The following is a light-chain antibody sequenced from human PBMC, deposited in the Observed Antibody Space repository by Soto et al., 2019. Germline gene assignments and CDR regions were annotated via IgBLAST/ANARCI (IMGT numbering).Light chain of an antibody. CDR1: EGLVYGDGNTY. Sequence: DVVLTQSPLFLSATLGQPASISCRSSEGLVYGDGNTYLSWFQRRPGHAPRRLIYAVSDRDSGVPERFSGSGSGPDLTLGISRVEAEDVGVYFCMQGTRWPFTFGQGIKLEIK. CDR3: MQGTRWPFT. J-gene: IGKJ2*01. V-gene: IGKV2-30*01. CDR2: AVS.